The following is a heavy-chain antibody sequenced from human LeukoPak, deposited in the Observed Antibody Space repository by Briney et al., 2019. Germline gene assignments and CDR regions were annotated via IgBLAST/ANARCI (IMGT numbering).Heavy chain of an antibody. V-gene: IGHV1-8*01. CDR3: ARGRGAVAGLNY. J-gene: IGHJ4*02. D-gene: IGHD6-19*01. CDR1: GYTFTSYD. CDR2: MNPNSGNT. Sequence: ASVKVSCKASGYTFTSYDINWVRQATGQGLEWMGWMNPNSGNTGCAQKFQGRDTMTRNTSISTAYMELSSLRSEDTAVYYCARGRGAVAGLNYWGQGTLVTVSS.